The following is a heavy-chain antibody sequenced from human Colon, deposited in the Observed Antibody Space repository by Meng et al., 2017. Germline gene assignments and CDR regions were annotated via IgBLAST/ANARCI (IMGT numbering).Heavy chain of an antibody. CDR1: GFTFSSYA. CDR2: ISYDGSNK. D-gene: IGHD3-22*01. CDR3: ARGLGVGYYYDSSGYYYYY. Sequence: GESLKISCAASGFTFSSYAMHWVRQAPGKGLEWVAVISYDGSNKYYADSVKGRFTISRDNSKNTLYLQMNSLRAEDTAVYYCARGLGVGYYYDSSGYYYYYWGQGTRVTVSS. V-gene: IGHV3-30*04. J-gene: IGHJ4*02.